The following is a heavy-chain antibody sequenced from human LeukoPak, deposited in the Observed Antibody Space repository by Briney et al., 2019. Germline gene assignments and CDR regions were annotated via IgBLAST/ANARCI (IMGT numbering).Heavy chain of an antibody. CDR2: IWSDGNNK. CDR1: GFPFTNYV. J-gene: IGHJ3*02. V-gene: IGHV3-33*01. CDR3: ARSIQLDPWGAFDI. D-gene: IGHD1-1*01. Sequence: PGGSLRLSCAASGFPFTNYVMHWVRQAPGKGLEWVAFIWSDGNNKYYADSVKGRYTVSRDNSKNTLYLQMTSLRAEDTAVYYCARSIQLDPWGAFDIWGQGTMVTVSS.